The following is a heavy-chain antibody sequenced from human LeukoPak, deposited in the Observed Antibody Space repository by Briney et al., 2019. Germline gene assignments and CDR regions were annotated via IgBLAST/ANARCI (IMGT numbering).Heavy chain of an antibody. CDR1: GGSISSGGYY. V-gene: IGHV4-31*03. Sequence: SQTLSLNCTVSGGSISSGGYYWSWIRQHPGKGLEWIGYIYYSGSTYYNPSLKSRVTISVDTSKNQFSLKLSSVTAADTAVYYCARVRYYYGSGSYIDYWGQGTLVTVSS. J-gene: IGHJ4*02. D-gene: IGHD3-10*01. CDR3: ARVRYYYGSGSYIDY. CDR2: IYYSGST.